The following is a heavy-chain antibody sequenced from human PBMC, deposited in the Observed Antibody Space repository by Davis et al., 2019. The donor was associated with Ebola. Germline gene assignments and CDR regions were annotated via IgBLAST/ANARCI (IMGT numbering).Heavy chain of an antibody. CDR2: ISYAGSNE. CDR3: AKVGRQRLVRDGFDI. Sequence: GESLKIPCVASGFTFTNYAMTWVRQAPGKGLEWVAVISYAGSNEYYADSVKGRFTISSDNSKNMVYLQMNSLRTEDTALYYCAKVGRQRLVRDGFDIWGQGTMVTVSS. J-gene: IGHJ3*02. V-gene: IGHV3-30*18. CDR1: GFTFTNYA. D-gene: IGHD6-13*01.